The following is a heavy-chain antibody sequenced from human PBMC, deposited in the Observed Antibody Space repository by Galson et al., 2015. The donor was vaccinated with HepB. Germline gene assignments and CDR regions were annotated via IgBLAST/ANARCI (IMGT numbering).Heavy chain of an antibody. D-gene: IGHD2-15*01. J-gene: IGHJ5*02. CDR2: INPSGGST. Sequence: SVKVSCKASGYTFTSYYMHWVRQAPGQGLEWMGIINPSGGSTSYAQKFQGRVTMTRDTSTSTVYMELSSLRSEDTAVYYCARAPEGYCSGGSCYQAINWFDPWGQGTLVTVSS. CDR3: ARAPEGYCSGGSCYQAINWFDP. V-gene: IGHV1-46*03. CDR1: GYTFTSYY.